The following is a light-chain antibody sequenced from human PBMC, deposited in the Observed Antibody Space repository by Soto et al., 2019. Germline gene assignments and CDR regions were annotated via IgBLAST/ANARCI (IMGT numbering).Light chain of an antibody. CDR2: DVS. CDR3: SSYTSSSTLLYV. CDR1: SSDVGGYNY. J-gene: IGLJ1*01. Sequence: QSALTQPASVSGSPGQSITISCTGTSSDVGGYNYVSWYQQHPGKAPKLMFYDVSNRPSGVANRFSGSNSANTASLAISVLQAEDEADYYCSSYTSSSTLLYVFGTGTKLTVL. V-gene: IGLV2-14*01.